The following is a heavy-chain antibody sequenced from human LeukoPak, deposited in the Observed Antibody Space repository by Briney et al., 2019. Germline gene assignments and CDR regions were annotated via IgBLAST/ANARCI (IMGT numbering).Heavy chain of an antibody. J-gene: IGHJ6*03. V-gene: IGHV4-61*02. D-gene: IGHD3-10*01. CDR3: ATYSGSYFRGFYYYYYMDV. CDR2: IYTSGST. Sequence: SETLSLTCTVSGGSISSSSYYWGWIRQPPGKGLEWIGRIYTSGSTNYNPSLKSRVTISVDTSKNQFSLKLSSVTAADTAVYYCATYSGSYFRGFYYYYYMDVWGKGTTVTISS. CDR1: GGSISSSSYY.